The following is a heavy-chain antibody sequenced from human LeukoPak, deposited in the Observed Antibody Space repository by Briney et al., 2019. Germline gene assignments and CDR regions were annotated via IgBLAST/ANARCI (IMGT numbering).Heavy chain of an antibody. Sequence: GGSLRLSCAASGFTFSSYEMNWVRQAPGKGLEWVSYISSSGSIIYYADSVKGRFTISRDNAKNSLYLQMNSLRAEDTAVYYCARDGSSGLFDYWGQGTLVTVSS. V-gene: IGHV3-48*03. D-gene: IGHD6-25*01. CDR3: ARDGSSGLFDY. CDR1: GFTFSSYE. CDR2: ISSSGSII. J-gene: IGHJ4*02.